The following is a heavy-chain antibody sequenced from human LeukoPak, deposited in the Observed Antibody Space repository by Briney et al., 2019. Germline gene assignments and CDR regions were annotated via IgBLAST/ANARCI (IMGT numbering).Heavy chain of an antibody. V-gene: IGHV3-48*01. CDR2: ISSSSSTI. CDR3: ARVKGGNPRGYFDL. D-gene: IGHD4-23*01. J-gene: IGHJ2*01. Sequence: GGSLRLSCAASGFTFSSYDMNWVRQAPGKGLEWVSYISSSSSTIYYADSVKGRFTISRDNSKNTLYLQMNSLRAEDTAVYYCARVKGGNPRGYFDLWGRGTLVTVSS. CDR1: GFTFSSYD.